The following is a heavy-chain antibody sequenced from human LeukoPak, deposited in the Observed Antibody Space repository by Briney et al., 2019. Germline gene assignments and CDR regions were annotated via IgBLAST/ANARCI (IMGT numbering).Heavy chain of an antibody. CDR1: GFTVSSNY. V-gene: IGHV3-53*01. CDR2: IYSGGST. CDR3: AKDPRKPDWNEIDY. D-gene: IGHD1-1*01. J-gene: IGHJ4*02. Sequence: PGGSLRLSCAASGFTVSSNYMSWVRQAPGKGLEWVSVIYSGGSTYYADSVKGRFTISRDNSKNTLYLQMNSLRAEDTAVYYCAKDPRKPDWNEIDYWGQGTLVTVSS.